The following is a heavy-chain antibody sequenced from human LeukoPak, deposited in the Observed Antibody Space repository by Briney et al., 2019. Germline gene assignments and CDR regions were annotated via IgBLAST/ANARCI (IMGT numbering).Heavy chain of an antibody. CDR1: GGSISSHY. CDR3: ARVSGDYDFWSGSWGYYFDY. V-gene: IGHV4-59*11. CDR2: IYYSGST. Sequence: SETLSLTCTVSGGSISSHYWSWIRQPPGKGLEWIGYIYYSGSTNYNPSLKSRVTISVDTSKNQFSLKLSSVTAADTAVYHCARVSGDYDFWSGSWGYYFDYWGQGTLVTVSS. J-gene: IGHJ4*02. D-gene: IGHD3-3*01.